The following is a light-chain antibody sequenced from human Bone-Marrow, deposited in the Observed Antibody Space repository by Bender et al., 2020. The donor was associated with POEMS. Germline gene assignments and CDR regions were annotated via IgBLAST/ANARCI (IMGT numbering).Light chain of an antibody. V-gene: IGLV3-21*02. CDR3: HVWDSTVDHV. CDR2: DDS. Sequence: SYVLSQPPSVSVAPGQTARITCAGSNIGGESVHWYQHKPGQAPVVVVYDDSDRPSGIPERFSGSNSGNTATLTISRVEAGDEADYYCHVWDSTVDHVFGTGTTVTVL. J-gene: IGLJ1*01. CDR1: NIGGES.